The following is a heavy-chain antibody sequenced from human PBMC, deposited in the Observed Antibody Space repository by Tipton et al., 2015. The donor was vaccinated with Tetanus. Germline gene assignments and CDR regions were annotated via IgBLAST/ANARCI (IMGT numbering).Heavy chain of an antibody. CDR2: IWYDGSQK. D-gene: IGHD2-15*01. V-gene: IGHV3-33*01. CDR1: GFTFNTYG. Sequence: SLRLSCAASGFTFNTYGMNWVRQAPGKGLGWVAAIWYDGSQKYYADSVKGRVTISRDNSKNTLYLQMNSLRAEDTAVYYCARELDCSGGGCYSYGLDVWGQGTTVTVSS. J-gene: IGHJ6*02. CDR3: ARELDCSGGGCYSYGLDV.